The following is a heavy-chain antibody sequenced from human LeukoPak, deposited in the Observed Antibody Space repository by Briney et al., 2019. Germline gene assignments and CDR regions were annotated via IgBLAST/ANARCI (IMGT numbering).Heavy chain of an antibody. D-gene: IGHD3-22*01. CDR1: GLIVSSNY. J-gene: IGHJ4*02. Sequence: GGSLRLSCAASGLIVSSNYMSWVRQAPGKGLEWVSVIYSGGSTYYADSVKGRLTISRDNSKNTVYLQMNSLRAEDTAVYYCARYSYDSSGYPYYFDYWGQGTLVTVSS. CDR2: IYSGGST. V-gene: IGHV3-53*01. CDR3: ARYSYDSSGYPYYFDY.